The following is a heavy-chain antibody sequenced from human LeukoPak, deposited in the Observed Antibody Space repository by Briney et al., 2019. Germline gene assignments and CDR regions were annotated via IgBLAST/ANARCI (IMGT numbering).Heavy chain of an antibody. Sequence: SVTVSCTASGNSISNYAVSWVRQAPGQGFEWMGGIIPIFGTADYAQKFQGRVTITADQSTSTTYMALSSLKSEDTATYYCTTRACHAGGCSSSFYYYYGLHFWGQGTTVSVSS. V-gene: IGHV1-69*13. J-gene: IGHJ6*02. CDR3: TTRACHAGGCSSSFYYYYGLHF. CDR1: GNSISNYA. CDR2: IIPIFGTA. D-gene: IGHD3-16*01.